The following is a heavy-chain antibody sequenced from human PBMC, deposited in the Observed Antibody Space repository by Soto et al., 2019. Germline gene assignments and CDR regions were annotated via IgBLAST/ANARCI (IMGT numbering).Heavy chain of an antibody. CDR1: GYKFTPYF. CDR2: IHPSGDT. V-gene: IGHV1-46*01. CDR3: ATTGGNYIQLDH. J-gene: IGHJ5*02. D-gene: IGHD1-7*01. Sequence: ASVKDFCKASGYKFTPYFIHWVLQAPGQGLEWMGMIHPSGDTGYAQKFRGRVTMTIDTSTTTAYMELRNLTSADTAVYYCATTGGNYIQLDHWGQGTLVTVSS.